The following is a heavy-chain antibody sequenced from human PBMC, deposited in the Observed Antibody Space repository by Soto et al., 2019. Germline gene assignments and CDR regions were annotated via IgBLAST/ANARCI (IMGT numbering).Heavy chain of an antibody. Sequence: KQSQTLSLTCAISGDSVSSNSAAWNWIRQSPSRGLEWLGRTYYRSKWYNDYAVSVKSRITINPDTSKNQFSLQLNSVTPEDTAVYYCASFRHAARGQLVDYWGQGTLVTVSS. D-gene: IGHD6-13*01. V-gene: IGHV6-1*01. CDR1: GDSVSSNSAA. J-gene: IGHJ4*02. CDR2: TYYRSKWYN. CDR3: ASFRHAARGQLVDY.